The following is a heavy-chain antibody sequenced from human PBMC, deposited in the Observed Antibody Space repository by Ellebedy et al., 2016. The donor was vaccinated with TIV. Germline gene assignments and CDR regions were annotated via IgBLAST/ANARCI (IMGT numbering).Heavy chain of an antibody. CDR3: ARDLTDYGDYVASDC. CDR1: GGSISSYS. D-gene: IGHD4-17*01. J-gene: IGHJ4*02. V-gene: IGHV4-4*07. Sequence: SETLSLTCTVSGGSISSYSWSWIRQPAGKGLEWIGRIYTTGSTYYNPSLKSRVTVSRDKSKNQFSLKLSSVTAADTAVYYCARDLTDYGDYVASDCWGQGILVTVSS. CDR2: IYTTGST.